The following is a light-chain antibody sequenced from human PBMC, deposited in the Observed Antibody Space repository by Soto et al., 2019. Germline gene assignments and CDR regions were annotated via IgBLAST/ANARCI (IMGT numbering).Light chain of an antibody. CDR2: DNN. V-gene: IGLV1-51*01. Sequence: QSVLTQPPSVSAAPGQRGTISCSGRSSNIGNNYVSWYQHLPGTAPELLIYDNNQRPSGIPDRFSGSKSGTSATLGITGLQTGDEADYYCGTWDGSLSVFVFGTGTKVTVL. CDR1: SSNIGNNY. J-gene: IGLJ1*01. CDR3: GTWDGSLSVFV.